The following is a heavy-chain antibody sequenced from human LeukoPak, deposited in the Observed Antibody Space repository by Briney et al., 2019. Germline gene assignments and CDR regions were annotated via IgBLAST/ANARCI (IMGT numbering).Heavy chain of an antibody. CDR2: INHSGST. CDR3: ARGYLYYYDSSGYFTFDY. D-gene: IGHD3-22*01. V-gene: IGHV4-34*01. Sequence: SETLSLTCAVYGGSFSGYYWSWIRQPPGKGLEWIGEINHSGSTNYNPSLKSRVTISVDASKNQFSLKLSSVTAADTAVYYCARGYLYYYDSSGYFTFDYWGQGTLVTVSS. CDR1: GGSFSGYY. J-gene: IGHJ4*02.